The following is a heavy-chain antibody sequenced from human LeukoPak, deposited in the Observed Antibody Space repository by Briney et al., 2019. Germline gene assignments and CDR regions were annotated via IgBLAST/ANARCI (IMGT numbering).Heavy chain of an antibody. CDR1: DGSIRTYY. V-gene: IGHV4-59*03. CDR3: ATNKDWAEAD. CDR2: IYYRGDI. D-gene: IGHD3/OR15-3a*01. J-gene: IGHJ4*02. Sequence: SETLSLTCSVSDGSIRTYYWSWIRQSPGQGLEWIGNIYYRGDINYNPSLKSRVIISINTSKNQFSLKVTSLTAADTAVYYCATNKDWAEADWGQGTLVIVSS.